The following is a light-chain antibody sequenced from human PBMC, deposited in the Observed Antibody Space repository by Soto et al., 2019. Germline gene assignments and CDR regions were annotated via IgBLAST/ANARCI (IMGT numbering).Light chain of an antibody. CDR2: AAS. CDR3: QQSYSTSWT. J-gene: IGKJ1*01. CDR1: QSIVRW. V-gene: IGKV1-39*01. Sequence: DIQMTHSPSTLSSSFVARAAVTFLASQSIVRWLAWYQQKPGNAPILLIYAASSLQSGVPSRFSGSGSGTDFTLTISSLQLEDFATYYCQQSYSTSWTFGQGTKVDIK.